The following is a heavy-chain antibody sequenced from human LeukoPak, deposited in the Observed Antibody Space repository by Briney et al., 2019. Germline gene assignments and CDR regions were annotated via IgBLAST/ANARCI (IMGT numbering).Heavy chain of an antibody. Sequence: SVKVSCKASGYTFTSYAIRWVRQAPGQGLEWMGGIIPIFGTANYAQKFQGRVTITADESTSTAYMELSSLRSEDTAVYYCARDKPLYCSSTSCYTDYYYYMDVWGKGTTVTVSS. V-gene: IGHV1-69*13. CDR2: IIPIFGTA. J-gene: IGHJ6*03. CDR3: ARDKPLYCSSTSCYTDYYYYMDV. D-gene: IGHD2-2*02. CDR1: GYTFTSYA.